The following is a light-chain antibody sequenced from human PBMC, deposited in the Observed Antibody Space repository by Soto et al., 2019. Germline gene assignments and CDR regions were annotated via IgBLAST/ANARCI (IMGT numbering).Light chain of an antibody. CDR3: QQYYNWPRT. Sequence: EIVMTQSPATLSVSPGERATLSCRASQSINSNLAWYQQKPGQAPRLLTYGASTRATGIPARFSGSGSGTEFTLTISSLQPEDFAVYYCQQYYNWPRTFGQGTKVDIK. CDR1: QSINSN. J-gene: IGKJ1*01. CDR2: GAS. V-gene: IGKV3-15*01.